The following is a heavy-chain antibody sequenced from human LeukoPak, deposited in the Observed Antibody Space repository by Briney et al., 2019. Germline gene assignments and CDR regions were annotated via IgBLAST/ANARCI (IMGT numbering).Heavy chain of an antibody. J-gene: IGHJ6*03. CDR3: ARGPYSYCSSTSCYTSHYYYYYMDV. CDR2: ISGSGGST. Sequence: GGSLRLSCAASGFTFSSYAMSWVRQAPGKGLDWVSSISGSGGSTHYADSVKGRFTISRDNAKNSLYLQMNSLRAEDTAVYYCARGPYSYCSSTSCYTSHYYYYYMDVWGKGTTVTVSS. D-gene: IGHD2-2*02. CDR1: GFTFSSYA. V-gene: IGHV3-23*01.